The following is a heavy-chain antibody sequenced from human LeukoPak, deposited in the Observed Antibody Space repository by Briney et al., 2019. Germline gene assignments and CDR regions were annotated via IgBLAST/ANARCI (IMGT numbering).Heavy chain of an antibody. CDR2: FDPEHGET. Sequence: GASVKVSCKVSGHTLTELSMHWVRQAPGRGLEWVGGFDPEHGETIYAQKFQGRVTMTEDTSTDTTYMELSSLRSEDTAVYYCARRRYRYDSSGYYYGFDYWGQGTLVTVSS. CDR1: GHTLTELS. D-gene: IGHD3-22*01. CDR3: ARRRYRYDSSGYYYGFDY. J-gene: IGHJ4*02. V-gene: IGHV1-24*01.